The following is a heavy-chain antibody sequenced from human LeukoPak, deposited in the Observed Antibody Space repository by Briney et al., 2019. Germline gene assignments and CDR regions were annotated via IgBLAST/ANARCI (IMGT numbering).Heavy chain of an antibody. J-gene: IGHJ4*02. V-gene: IGHV1-18*01. CDR1: GYTFTSYG. Sequence: ASVKVSCKASGYTFTSYGISWVRQAPGQGLEWMGWISAYNGNTNYAQKLQGRVTMTTDTSTSTAYMELRSLRSDDTAVYYCARERSDSSSWYYLDYWGQGTLVTVSS. D-gene: IGHD6-13*01. CDR3: ARERSDSSSWYYLDY. CDR2: ISAYNGNT.